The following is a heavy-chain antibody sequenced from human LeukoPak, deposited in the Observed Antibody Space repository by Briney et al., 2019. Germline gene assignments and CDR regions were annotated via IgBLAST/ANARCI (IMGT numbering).Heavy chain of an antibody. J-gene: IGHJ5*02. D-gene: IGHD6-6*01. CDR1: GYTFTGYY. CDR2: INPNSGGT. V-gene: IGHV1-2*06. CDR3: ARGSSSSSRSMNWFDP. Sequence: ASVKVSCKASGYTFTGYYMHWVRQAPGQGLEWMGRINPNSGGTNYAQKFQGRVTMTRDTSISTAYMELSRLRSDDTAVYYCARGSSSSSRSMNWFDPWGQGTLVTVSS.